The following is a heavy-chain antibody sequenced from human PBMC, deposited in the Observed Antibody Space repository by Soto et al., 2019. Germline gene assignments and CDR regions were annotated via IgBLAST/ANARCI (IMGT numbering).Heavy chain of an antibody. CDR2: INPNSGGT. V-gene: IGHV1-2*04. CDR1: GYTFTGYY. CDR3: ARERRRVAAATYYYYYGMDV. Sequence: GASVKVSCKASGYTFTGYYMHWVRQAPGQGLEWMGWINPNSGGTNYAQKFQGWVTMTRDTSISTAYMELSRLRSDDTAVYYCARERRRVAAATYYYYYGMDVWGQGTTVTVSS. J-gene: IGHJ6*02. D-gene: IGHD6-13*01.